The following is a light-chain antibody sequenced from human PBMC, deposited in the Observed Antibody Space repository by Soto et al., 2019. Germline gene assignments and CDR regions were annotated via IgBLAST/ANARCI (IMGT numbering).Light chain of an antibody. Sequence: EIVLTQSPATLSLSPGERATLSCGASQSVSSSYLAWYQQKPGLVPRLLIYDASSRATGIPDRFSGSGSGTDFTLTISRLEPEDFAVYYCQQYGSSRLTFGGGTKVEIK. CDR1: QSVSSSY. CDR3: QQYGSSRLT. J-gene: IGKJ4*01. CDR2: DAS. V-gene: IGKV3D-20*01.